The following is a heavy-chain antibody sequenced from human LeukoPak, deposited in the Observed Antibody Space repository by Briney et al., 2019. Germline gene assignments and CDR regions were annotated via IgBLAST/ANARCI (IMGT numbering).Heavy chain of an antibody. D-gene: IGHD3-10*01. CDR3: AKGGGSGSSSFYYFDY. CDR1: GFTFSSYG. J-gene: IGHJ4*02. Sequence: GGSLRLSCAASGFTFSSYGMHWVRQAPGKGLEWVAFMRYDGSNKYYADSVKGRFTISRDNSKNTLYLQMNSLRAEDTAVYYCAKGGGSGSSSFYYFDYWGQGTLVTVSS. CDR2: MRYDGSNK. V-gene: IGHV3-30*02.